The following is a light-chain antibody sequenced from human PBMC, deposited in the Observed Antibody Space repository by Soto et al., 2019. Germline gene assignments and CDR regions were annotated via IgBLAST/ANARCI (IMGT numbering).Light chain of an antibody. CDR3: QQFGSSPLT. V-gene: IGKV3-20*01. Sequence: EIVLTQSPGTLSLSPGERATLSCRASQSVTSSHLAWYQQKAGQAPRLLIYDASSRATGIPDRISGSGSGTDFALTISRLDPEDLAVYYCQQFGSSPLTFGGGTKVEIK. CDR2: DAS. J-gene: IGKJ4*01. CDR1: QSVTSSH.